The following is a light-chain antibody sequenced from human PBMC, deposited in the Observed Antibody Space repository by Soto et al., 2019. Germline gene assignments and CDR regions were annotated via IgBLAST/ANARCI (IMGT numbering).Light chain of an antibody. V-gene: IGKV1-39*01. J-gene: IGKJ4*02. CDR3: QQSYTTPALT. CDR2: AAS. Sequence: DVQMTQSPSSLSASVGDRVTITFRASQSISSYLNWYQQKPGKAPKLLIYAASSLQSGVPSRFSGSGSGTDFTVTISSLQPEDFATYSCQQSYTTPALTVGGGTMVDI. CDR1: QSISSY.